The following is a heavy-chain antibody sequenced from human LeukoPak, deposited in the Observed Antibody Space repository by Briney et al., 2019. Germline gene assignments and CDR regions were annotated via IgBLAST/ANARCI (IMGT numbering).Heavy chain of an antibody. Sequence: GGSLRLSCAASGLTFSDYYMSLIRQAPGKGLEWVSYISSSSSTIYYADSVKGRFTISRDNAKNSLYLQMNSLRDEDTAVYYCARDHQGNSFSSIDYWGQGTPVTVSS. V-gene: IGHV3-11*04. CDR3: ARDHQGNSFSSIDY. J-gene: IGHJ4*02. CDR1: GLTFSDYY. D-gene: IGHD4-23*01. CDR2: ISSSSSTI.